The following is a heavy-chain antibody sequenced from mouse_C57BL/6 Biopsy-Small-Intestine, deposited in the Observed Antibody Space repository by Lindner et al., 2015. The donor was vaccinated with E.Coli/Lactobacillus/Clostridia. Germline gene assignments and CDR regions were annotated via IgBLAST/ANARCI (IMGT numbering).Heavy chain of an antibody. CDR1: GFTFSDYG. V-gene: IGHV5-17*01. CDR2: ISSGSSTI. D-gene: IGHD2-1*01. J-gene: IGHJ4*01. Sequence: VQLQESGGGLVKPGGSLKLSCAASGFTFSDYGMHWVCQAPEKGLEWVAYISSGSSTIYYADTVKGRFTISRDNAKNTLFLQMTSLRSEDTAMYYCANYGNYYAMDYWGQGTSVTVSS. CDR3: ANYGNYYAMDY.